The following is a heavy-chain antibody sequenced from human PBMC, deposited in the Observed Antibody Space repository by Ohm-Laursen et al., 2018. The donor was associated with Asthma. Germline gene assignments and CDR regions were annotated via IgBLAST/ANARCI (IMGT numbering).Heavy chain of an antibody. J-gene: IGHJ3*02. Sequence: SQTLSLTCTVSGGSISSYYWSWIRQPPGKGLEWIGYIYYSGSTNYNPSLKSRVTISVDTSKNQFSLKLSSVTAADTAVYYCARDYGSGSYLGAFDIWGQGTMVTVSS. V-gene: IGHV4-59*01. CDR3: ARDYGSGSYLGAFDI. CDR2: IYYSGST. CDR1: GGSISSYY. D-gene: IGHD3-10*01.